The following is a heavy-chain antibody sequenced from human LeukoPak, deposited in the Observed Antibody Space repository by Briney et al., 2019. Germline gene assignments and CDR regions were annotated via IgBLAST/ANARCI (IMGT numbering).Heavy chain of an antibody. D-gene: IGHD3-9*01. J-gene: IGHJ4*02. CDR3: ARQVVLRYFGQSAMGY. V-gene: IGHV1-2*02. CDR2: INPNSGGT. Sequence: ASVKVSCKASGYTFTSYGISWVRQAPGQGLEWMGWINPNSGGTNYAQEFQGRVTMTRDTSISTAYMELSRLRSDDTAVYYCARQVVLRYFGQSAMGYWGQGTLVTVSS. CDR1: GYTFTSYG.